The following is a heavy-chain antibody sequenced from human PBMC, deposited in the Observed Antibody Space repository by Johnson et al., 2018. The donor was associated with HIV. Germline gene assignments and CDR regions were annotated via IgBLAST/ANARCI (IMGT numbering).Heavy chain of an antibody. Sequence: VQLVESGGGLVQPGGSLRLSCAASGFTFSSYAMSWVRQAPGKGLEWVSGINWNGGSTGYADSVKGRFTISRDNAKNSLYLQMNSLRAEDTALYYCAREGIAARPGAFDIWGQGTTVTVSS. D-gene: IGHD6-6*01. CDR2: INWNGGST. V-gene: IGHV3-20*04. J-gene: IGHJ3*02. CDR3: AREGIAARPGAFDI. CDR1: GFTFSSYA.